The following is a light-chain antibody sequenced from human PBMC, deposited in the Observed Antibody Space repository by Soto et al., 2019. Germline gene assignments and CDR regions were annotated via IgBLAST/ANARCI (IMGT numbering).Light chain of an antibody. V-gene: IGKV3-11*01. CDR1: QSVSSY. J-gene: IGKJ1*01. CDR3: QQRNWPRT. CDR2: DAS. Sequence: EIVLTQSPATLPLSPGERATLSCRASQSVSSYLAWYQQKPGQAPRLLIYDASNRATGIPARFSGSGSGTDFTLTISSLEPEDFAVYYCQQRNWPRTFGQGTKVVI.